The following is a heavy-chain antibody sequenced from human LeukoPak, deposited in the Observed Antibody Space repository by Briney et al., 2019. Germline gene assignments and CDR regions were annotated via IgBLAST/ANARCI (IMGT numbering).Heavy chain of an antibody. CDR2: ISYDGSNK. D-gene: IGHD6-13*01. CDR1: GLTFSSYA. Sequence: AGRSLRLSCAASGLTFSSYAMHWVRQAPGKGLEWVAVISYDGSNKYYADSVKGRFTISRDNSKNTLYLQMNSLRAEDTAVYYCARAGIAAAGTSLDYWGQGTLVTVSS. V-gene: IGHV3-30-3*01. CDR3: ARAGIAAAGTSLDY. J-gene: IGHJ4*02.